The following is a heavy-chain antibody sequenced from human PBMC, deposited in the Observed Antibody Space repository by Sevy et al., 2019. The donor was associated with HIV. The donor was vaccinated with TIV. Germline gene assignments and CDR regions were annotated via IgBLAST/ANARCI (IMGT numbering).Heavy chain of an antibody. CDR3: AREGCSEPHDY. J-gene: IGHJ4*02. V-gene: IGHV3-23*01. D-gene: IGHD2-15*01. CDR2: FSFGCGKI. CDR1: GFTFSNYA. Sequence: GSLRLSCGASGFTFSNYAMSWVRQAPGKGLEWVSTFSFGCGKINYADSVKGRFTISRDNSKNTLYLQMNSLRAEDTALYYCAREGCSEPHDYWGQGTLVTVSS.